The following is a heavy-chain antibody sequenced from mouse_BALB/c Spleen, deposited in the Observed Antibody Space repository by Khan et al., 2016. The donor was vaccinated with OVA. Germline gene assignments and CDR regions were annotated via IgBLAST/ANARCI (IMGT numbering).Heavy chain of an antibody. Sequence: QIQLVQSGPELKKPGETVQISCKASGFTFTNYGMNWVRQAPGKGLKWMGWINTYTGEPTFTDDFKGRFAFSLETSASTAYLQINSLKNEDTATYFGARVGYNGTMDFWGQGTPVTVSS. CDR2: INTYTGEP. CDR3: ARVGYNGTMDF. CDR1: GFTFTNYG. J-gene: IGHJ4*01. D-gene: IGHD2-14*01. V-gene: IGHV9-3-1*01.